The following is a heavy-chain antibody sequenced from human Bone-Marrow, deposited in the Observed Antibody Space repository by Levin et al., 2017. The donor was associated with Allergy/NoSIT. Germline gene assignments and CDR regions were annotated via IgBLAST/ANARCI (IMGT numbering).Heavy chain of an antibody. CDR2: INPNSGGT. CDR1: GYTFTDYY. Sequence: GASVKVSCKASGYTFTDYYMNWVRQAPGQGLEWMGWINPNSGGTNYAQKVQGRVTMTRDTSMSTAYMELSGLRSDDTAVYYCARDPDYYDSAFDIWGQGTMVTVSS. CDR3: ARDPDYYDSAFDI. D-gene: IGHD3-22*01. V-gene: IGHV1-2*02. J-gene: IGHJ3*02.